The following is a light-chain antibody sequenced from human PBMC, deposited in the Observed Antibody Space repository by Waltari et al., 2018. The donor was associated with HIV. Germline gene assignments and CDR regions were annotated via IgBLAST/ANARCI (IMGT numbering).Light chain of an antibody. V-gene: IGKV1-39*01. Sequence: DIQMTQSPSSLSTSVGDRVTITCRASQSISNYLNWYQQKAGRAPKLLIYAATTLQRGVPSRFTGSGSGTDFSLTISSLHPEDFAIYYCQQSDTTPWTFGQGTKVDLK. CDR1: QSISNY. CDR3: QQSDTTPWT. CDR2: AAT. J-gene: IGKJ1*01.